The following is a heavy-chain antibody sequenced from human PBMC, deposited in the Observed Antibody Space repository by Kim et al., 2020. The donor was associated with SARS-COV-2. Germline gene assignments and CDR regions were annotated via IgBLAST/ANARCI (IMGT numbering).Heavy chain of an antibody. CDR1: GYTFTSYG. CDR3: AREGEGSLEGGSNWFDP. V-gene: IGHV1-18*04. D-gene: IGHD3-16*01. CDR2: ISAYNGNT. Sequence: ASVKVSCKASGYTFTSYGISWVRQAPGQGLEWMGWISAYNGNTNYAQKLQGRVTMTTDTSTSTAYMELRSLRSDDTAVYYCAREGEGSLEGGSNWFDPWGQGTLVTVSS. J-gene: IGHJ5*02.